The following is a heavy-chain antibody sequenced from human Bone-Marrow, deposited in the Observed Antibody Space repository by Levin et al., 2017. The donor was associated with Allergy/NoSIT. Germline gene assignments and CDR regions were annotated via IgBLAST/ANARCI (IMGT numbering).Heavy chain of an antibody. J-gene: IGHJ6*03. D-gene: IGHD2-2*01. Sequence: GESLKISCQASGYTFTSYGISWVRQAPGQGLEWMGWISAYNGNTNYAQKLQGRVTMTTDTSTSTAYMELRSLRSDDTAVYYCARDTPNLVVPAAHYYMDVWGKGTTVTVSS. V-gene: IGHV1-18*01. CDR3: ARDTPNLVVPAAHYYMDV. CDR1: GYTFTSYG. CDR2: ISAYNGNT.